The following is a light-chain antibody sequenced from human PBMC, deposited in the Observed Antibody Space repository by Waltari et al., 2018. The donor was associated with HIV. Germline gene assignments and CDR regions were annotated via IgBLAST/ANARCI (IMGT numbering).Light chain of an antibody. J-gene: IGLJ3*02. V-gene: IGLV1-40*01. Sequence: SVLPPPTSVSGAPGPGVTIPCTGHHSNIGAPFDVHWYRQSPGTAPKLVIYGDSVRPSGVPDRFSGSRSGASVSLDITGLRAEDEGDYYCQSYDSRLSGLWVFGGGTKLTVL. CDR1: HSNIGAPFD. CDR2: GDS. CDR3: QSYDSRLSGLWV.